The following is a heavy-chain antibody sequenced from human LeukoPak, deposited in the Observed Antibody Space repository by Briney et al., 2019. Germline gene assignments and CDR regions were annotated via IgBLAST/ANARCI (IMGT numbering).Heavy chain of an antibody. CDR1: GGSITSYY. Sequence: SETLSLTCTVSGGSITSYYWSWIRQPAGKGLESIGRIFASGSTNYNPSLKSRVTMSVDTSKNQFSLKLNSVTAADTAVYYRARVAYGDYYFDYWGQGTLVTVSS. CDR2: IFASGST. J-gene: IGHJ4*02. CDR3: ARVAYGDYYFDY. D-gene: IGHD4-17*01. V-gene: IGHV4-4*07.